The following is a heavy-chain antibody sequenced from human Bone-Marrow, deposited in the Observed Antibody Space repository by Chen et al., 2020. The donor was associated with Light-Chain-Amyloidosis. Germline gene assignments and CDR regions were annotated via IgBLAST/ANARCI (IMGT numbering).Heavy chain of an antibody. CDR1: GYTFPNYW. Sequence: EVQLEQSGPEVKKPGESLQISCKGSGYTFPNYWIGWVRQMPGKGLEWMGVIYPADSDARYSPSFEGQVTISADKSITTAYLQWRSLKASDTAMYYCARRRDGYNFDYWGQGTLVTVSS. V-gene: IGHV5-51*01. D-gene: IGHD5-12*01. J-gene: IGHJ4*02. CDR2: IYPADSDA. CDR3: ARRRDGYNFDY.